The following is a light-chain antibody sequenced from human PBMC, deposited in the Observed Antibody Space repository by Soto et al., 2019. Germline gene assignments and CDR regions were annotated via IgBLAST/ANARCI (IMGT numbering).Light chain of an antibody. V-gene: IGLV1-40*01. CDR2: GRN. Sequence: QSVLAQPPSMSGAPGQRVTISCTGNSSNIGTNYDVNWYQHLPGTAPKLLIYGRNNRPSGVPDRFSGSRSGTSASLAITWLQSEDEADYYCQSYDSSLPGWVFGGGTKLAVL. CDR1: SSNIGTNYD. J-gene: IGLJ3*02. CDR3: QSYDSSLPGWV.